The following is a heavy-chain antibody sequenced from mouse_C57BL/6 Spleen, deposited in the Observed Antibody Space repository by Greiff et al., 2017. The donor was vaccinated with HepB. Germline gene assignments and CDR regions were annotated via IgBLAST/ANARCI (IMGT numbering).Heavy chain of an antibody. CDR3: ARSNGYNYYAMDY. D-gene: IGHD2-2*01. Sequence: VQLKESVAELVRPGASVKLSCTASGFNIKNTYMHWVKQRPEQGLEWIGRIDPANGNTKYAPKFQGKATITADTSSNTAYLQLSSLTSEDTAIYYCARSNGYNYYAMDYWGQGTSVTVSS. CDR2: IDPANGNT. V-gene: IGHV14-3*01. CDR1: GFNIKNTY. J-gene: IGHJ4*01.